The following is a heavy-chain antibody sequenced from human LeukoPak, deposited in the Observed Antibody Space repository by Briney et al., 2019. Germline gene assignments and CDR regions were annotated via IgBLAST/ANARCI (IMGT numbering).Heavy chain of an antibody. V-gene: IGHV4-59*12. CDR3: ARFSIYYFDY. CDR2: IYYSGST. CDR1: GGSISSDY. J-gene: IGHJ4*02. Sequence: PSETLSLTCTVSGGSISSDYWSWIRQPPGKGLEWIGYIYYSGSTNYNPSLKSRVTISVDTSKNQFSLKLSSVTAADTAVYYCARFSIYYFDYWGQGTLVTVSS. D-gene: IGHD3-3*02.